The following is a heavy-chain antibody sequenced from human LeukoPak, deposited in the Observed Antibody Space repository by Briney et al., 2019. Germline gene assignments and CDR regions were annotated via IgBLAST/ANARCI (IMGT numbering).Heavy chain of an antibody. CDR1: GFTFSSYG. D-gene: IGHD6-13*01. Sequence: PGGSLRLSCAASGFTFSSYGMHWVRQAPGKGLEWVAVISYDGSNKYYADSVKGRFTISRDNSKNTLYLQMNSLRAEDTAVYYCAKDLASSSWYFDAFDIWGQGTMVTVSS. CDR3: AKDLASSSWYFDAFDI. J-gene: IGHJ3*02. CDR2: ISYDGSNK. V-gene: IGHV3-30*18.